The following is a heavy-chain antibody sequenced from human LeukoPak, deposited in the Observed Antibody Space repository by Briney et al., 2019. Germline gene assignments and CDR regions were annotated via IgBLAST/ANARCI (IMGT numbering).Heavy chain of an antibody. J-gene: IGHJ4*02. CDR2: IKHDGSEE. Sequence: GGSLRLSCVASGLSISGQWMNWVRQAPGQGLEWVANIKHDGSEEYYVDSVKGRFTISRDNSKNTLYLQMNSLRAEDTAVYYCAKDYDSGSYYYDYWGQGTLVTVSS. CDR1: GLSISGQW. CDR3: AKDYDSGSYYYDY. V-gene: IGHV3-7*01. D-gene: IGHD1-26*01.